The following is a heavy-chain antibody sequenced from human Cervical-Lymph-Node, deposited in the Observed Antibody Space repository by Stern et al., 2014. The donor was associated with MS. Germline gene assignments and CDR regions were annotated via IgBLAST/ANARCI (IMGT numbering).Heavy chain of an antibody. J-gene: IGHJ6*02. CDR2: IYYSGNT. D-gene: IGHD2-2*01. CDR1: GDSITSGNYY. V-gene: IGHV4-61*01. Sequence: QVQLQESGPGLVKPSETLSLTCSVSGDSITSGNYYWTWIRQPPGKGLEWLGYIYYSGNTNYNPSLKSRVTISIDTSKNQLSLNLSSVTAADTAVYYCARDRVVVVPTAVSKVFDHYYHGMDVWGQGTAVTVSS. CDR3: ARDRVVVVPTAVSKVFDHYYHGMDV.